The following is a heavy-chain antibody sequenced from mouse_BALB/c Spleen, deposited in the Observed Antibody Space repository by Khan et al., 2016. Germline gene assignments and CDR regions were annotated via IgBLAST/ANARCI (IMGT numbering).Heavy chain of an antibody. CDR3: ARACYGSSFFDY. Sequence: EVQLQESGPDLVKPSQSLSLTCTVTGYSITSGYAWNWIRQFPGSKLEWMGYITYSGGTSYNPSLKSRISVTRDTSKNQFFLQFNSVTTEDTATXYCARACYGSSFFDYWGQGTLVTVSA. D-gene: IGHD1-1*01. J-gene: IGHJ3*01. CDR2: ITYSGGT. V-gene: IGHV3-2*02. CDR1: GYSITSGYA.